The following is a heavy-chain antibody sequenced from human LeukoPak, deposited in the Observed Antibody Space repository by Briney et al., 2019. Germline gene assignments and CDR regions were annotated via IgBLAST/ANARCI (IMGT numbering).Heavy chain of an antibody. CDR2: IYYSGST. CDR1: GGSISSGGYY. J-gene: IGHJ4*02. Sequence: TSQTLSLTCTVSGGSISSGGYYWSWIRQHPGKGLEWIGYIYYSGSTYYNPSLKSRVTISVDTSKNQFSLKLSSVTAADTAVYYCAREVITIPQNYFDYWGQGTLVTVSS. CDR3: AREVITIPQNYFDY. D-gene: IGHD3-3*01. V-gene: IGHV4-31*03.